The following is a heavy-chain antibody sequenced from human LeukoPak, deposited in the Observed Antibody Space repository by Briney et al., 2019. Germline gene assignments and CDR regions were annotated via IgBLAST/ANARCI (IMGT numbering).Heavy chain of an antibody. V-gene: IGHV3-20*04. CDR2: INWNGDST. CDR1: GFAFSSYA. D-gene: IGHD2-15*01. CDR3: ARVGWSTESYYFDY. J-gene: IGHJ4*02. Sequence: GGSLRLSCAASGFAFSSYAMSWVRQAPGKGLEWVSAINWNGDSTGYADSMKGRFTISRDNAKNSLYLQMSSLRAEDTALYYCARVGWSTESYYFDYWGQGTLVTVSS.